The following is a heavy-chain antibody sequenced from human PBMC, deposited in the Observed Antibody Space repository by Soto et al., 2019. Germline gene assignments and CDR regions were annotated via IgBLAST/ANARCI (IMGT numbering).Heavy chain of an antibody. V-gene: IGHV1-69*06. CDR2: IIPMSGRP. Sequence: QVQLVQSGAEVKTPGSSVNVSCKASGGNFNSFSIDWVRQAPGQGLEWMGGIIPMSGRPNYAQRFQGRVTFSADKSTNTVYMEVNSLTYEDTAVYYCTRRGRQSANWFDPWGQGTLVTVSS. J-gene: IGHJ5*02. CDR1: GGNFNSFS. CDR3: TRRGRQSANWFDP.